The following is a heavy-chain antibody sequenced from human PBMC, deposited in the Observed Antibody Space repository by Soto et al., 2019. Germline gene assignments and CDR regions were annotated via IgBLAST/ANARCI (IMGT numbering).Heavy chain of an antibody. CDR1: GDSIRSNDYY. D-gene: IGHD1-26*01. V-gene: IGHV4-39*01. CDR2: IYYRGNT. Sequence: KSSETLSLTCTVSGDSIRSNDYYWSWFRQPPGKGLEWIGSIYYRGNTTYNPSLKSRVTVSVDASKNQFSLKLTSVTAADTAVFYCARLYSGTYYADYWGQGTLVTVSS. CDR3: ARLYSGTYYADY. J-gene: IGHJ4*02.